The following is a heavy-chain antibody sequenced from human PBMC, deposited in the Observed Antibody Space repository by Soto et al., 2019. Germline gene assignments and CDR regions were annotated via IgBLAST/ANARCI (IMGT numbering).Heavy chain of an antibody. Sequence: QVQLVQSGAEVKKPGASVTVSCKASGYTFTTYGISWVRQAPGQGPEWMGWISAYNGNTNYAQKLQDRITMTRDTSTSTVYMALRTLRSEDTAVYYCAGEVDYVADRIVFGYWGQGTLVTVSS. J-gene: IGHJ4*02. D-gene: IGHD4-17*01. V-gene: IGHV1-18*01. CDR1: GYTFTTYG. CDR3: AGEVDYVADRIVFGY. CDR2: ISAYNGNT.